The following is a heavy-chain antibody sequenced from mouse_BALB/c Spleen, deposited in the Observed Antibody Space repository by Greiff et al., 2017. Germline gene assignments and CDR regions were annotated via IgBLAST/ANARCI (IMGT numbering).Heavy chain of an antibody. CDR2: INPYNGGT. CDR3: ARFHYFDY. Sequence: QLVESGPELVKPGASVKVSCTASGYAFTSYNMYWVKQSHGKSLEWIGYINPYNGGTSYNQKFKGKATLTVDKSSSTAYMHLNSLTSEDSAVYYCARFHYFDYWGQGTTLTVSS. CDR1: GYAFTSYN. J-gene: IGHJ2*01. V-gene: IGHV1S135*01.